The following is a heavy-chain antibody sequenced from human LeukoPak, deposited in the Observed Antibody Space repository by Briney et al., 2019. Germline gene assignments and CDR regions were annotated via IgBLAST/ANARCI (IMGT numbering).Heavy chain of an antibody. Sequence: GGSLRLSCAASGFTFSDYYMSWIRQAPGKGLEWVSDISSSGSTIYYADSVKGRFTISRDNAKNSLYLQMNSLRAEDTAVYYCARIGGSYYRDAFDIWGQGTMVTVSS. D-gene: IGHD1-26*01. CDR3: ARIGGSYYRDAFDI. CDR1: GFTFSDYY. J-gene: IGHJ3*02. CDR2: ISSSGSTI. V-gene: IGHV3-11*04.